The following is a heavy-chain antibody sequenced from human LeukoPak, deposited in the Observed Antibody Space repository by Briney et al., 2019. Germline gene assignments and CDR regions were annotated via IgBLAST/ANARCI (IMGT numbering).Heavy chain of an antibody. CDR2: IRYDGSNK. D-gene: IGHD2-2*03. CDR3: AKRMDIVVVPAADFDY. V-gene: IGHV3-30*02. CDR1: GFTFSSYG. Sequence: PGGSLRLSCAASGFTFSSYGMHWVSQAPGKGLEWVAFIRYDGSNKYYADSVKGRFTISRDNSKNTLYLQMNSLRAEDTAVYYCAKRMDIVVVPAADFDYWGQGTLVTVSS. J-gene: IGHJ4*02.